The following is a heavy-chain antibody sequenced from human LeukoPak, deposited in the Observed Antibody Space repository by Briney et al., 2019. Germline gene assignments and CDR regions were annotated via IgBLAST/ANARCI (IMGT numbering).Heavy chain of an antibody. Sequence: GGSLRLSCAASGFTVSSNYMSWVRQAPGKGLEWVSVIYSGGSTYYADSVKGRFTISRDNSKNTLYLQMNSLRAEDTAVYYCAREAEGGRGDFDYWGQGTLVTVSS. J-gene: IGHJ4*02. V-gene: IGHV3-66*01. CDR2: IYSGGST. CDR1: GFTVSSNY. CDR3: AREAEGGRGDFDY. D-gene: IGHD2-15*01.